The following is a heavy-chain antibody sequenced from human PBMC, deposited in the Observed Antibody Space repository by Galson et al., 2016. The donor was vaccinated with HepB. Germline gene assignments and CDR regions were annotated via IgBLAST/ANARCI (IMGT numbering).Heavy chain of an antibody. J-gene: IGHJ4*02. D-gene: IGHD3-3*01. CDR3: ARGPFLYYDFTSGYYLDS. V-gene: IGHV1-2*02. CDR1: GYTFTDYY. CDR2: ISPHSGGT. Sequence: SVKVSCKASGYTFTDYYIHWVRQAPGQGLEWMGWISPHSGGTDYAQRFQDRVTMTRDTSISTAYMELSGLRSDDTAMYYCARGPFLYYDFTSGYYLDSWGLGTLVTVSS.